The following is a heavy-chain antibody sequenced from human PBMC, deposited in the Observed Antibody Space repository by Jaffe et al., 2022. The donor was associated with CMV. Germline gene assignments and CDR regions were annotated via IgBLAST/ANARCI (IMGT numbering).Heavy chain of an antibody. Sequence: QLQLQESGPGLVKPSETLSLTCTVSGGSISSSSYYWGWIRQPPGKGLEWIGSIYYSGSTYYNPSLKSRVTISVDTSKNQFSLKLSSVTAADTAVYYCARPFGGPPGYWFDPWGQGTLVTVSS. J-gene: IGHJ5*02. V-gene: IGHV4-39*01. CDR3: ARPFGGPPGYWFDP. CDR1: GGSISSSSYY. CDR2: IYYSGST. D-gene: IGHD2-15*01.